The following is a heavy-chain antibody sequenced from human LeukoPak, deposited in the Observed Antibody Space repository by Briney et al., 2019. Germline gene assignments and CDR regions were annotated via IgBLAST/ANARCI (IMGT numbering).Heavy chain of an antibody. Sequence: SETLSLTRTVSGGSISSGDYYWSWIRPPPGKGLEWLGYIYYSGSTYYNPSLKSRVTISVDTSKNQFSLKLSSVTAADTAVYYCARDPSGWYYSDYWGQGTLVTVSS. V-gene: IGHV4-30-4*08. CDR2: IYYSGST. J-gene: IGHJ4*02. D-gene: IGHD6-19*01. CDR3: ARDPSGWYYSDY. CDR1: GGSISSGDYY.